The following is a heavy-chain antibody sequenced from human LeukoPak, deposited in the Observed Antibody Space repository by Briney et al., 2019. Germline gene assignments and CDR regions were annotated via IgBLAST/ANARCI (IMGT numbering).Heavy chain of an antibody. CDR2: ISAYNGNT. CDR3: ARAGSYDSSGYYYYYGMDV. CDR1: GYTFTSYG. V-gene: IGHV1-18*01. J-gene: IGHJ6*02. Sequence: ASVKVSCKASGYTFTSYGISWVRQAPGQGLEWMGWISAYNGNTNYAQKLQGRVTMTTDTSTSTAYMELRSLRSDDTAVYYCARAGSYDSSGYYYYYGMDVWGQGTTVTVSS. D-gene: IGHD3-22*01.